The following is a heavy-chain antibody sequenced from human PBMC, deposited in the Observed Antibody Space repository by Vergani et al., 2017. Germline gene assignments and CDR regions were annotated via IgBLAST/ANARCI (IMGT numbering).Heavy chain of an antibody. Sequence: QVQLQASGPGRVKPSQTLSLTCTMSGRSISAGYYFWSWIRQPAGKGLEWLGHISASGNASHSPSLKTRVSMSVDTSKNQFSLTVTSVTAADTAVYYCASKRGVFRAAYCHSYDFWGPGTLVGVSS. CDR2: ISASGNA. D-gene: IGHD3-10*01. CDR3: ASKRGVFRAAYCHSYDF. V-gene: IGHV4-61*02. J-gene: IGHJ4*02. CDR1: GRSISAGYYF.